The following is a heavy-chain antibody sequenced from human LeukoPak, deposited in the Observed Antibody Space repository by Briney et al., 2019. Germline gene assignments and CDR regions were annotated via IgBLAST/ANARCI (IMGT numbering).Heavy chain of an antibody. V-gene: IGHV4-59*01. D-gene: IGHD4-17*01. J-gene: IGHJ4*02. CDR1: GGSISSYY. CDR3: AREGYGDYGFDY. CDR2: IYYSGST. Sequence: PSETLSLTCTVSGGSISSYYWSWIRQPPGKGLEWIGYIYYSGSTNYNPSLKSRVTISVDTSKNQFSLKLSSVTAADTAVYYCAREGYGDYGFDYWGQGTLVTVSS.